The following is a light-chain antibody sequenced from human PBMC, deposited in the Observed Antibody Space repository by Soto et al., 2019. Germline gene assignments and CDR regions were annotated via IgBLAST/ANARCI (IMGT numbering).Light chain of an antibody. J-gene: IGKJ3*01. Sequence: EIVLTQSPGTLSLSPGERATLSCRASQSVSSNYLAWYQQKPGQAPRLLIYGASSRATGIPDRFSCSGSGTDFTLTISSLEPEDCAVYYCQQYGSSSFTFGPGTKVDI. CDR2: GAS. CDR3: QQYGSSSFT. CDR1: QSVSSNY. V-gene: IGKV3-20*01.